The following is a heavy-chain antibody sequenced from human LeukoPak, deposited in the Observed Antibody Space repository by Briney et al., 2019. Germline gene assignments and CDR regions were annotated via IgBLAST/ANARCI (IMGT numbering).Heavy chain of an antibody. J-gene: IGHJ4*02. CDR2: ISGSGGST. CDR3: ATSFTYYHDSSSADY. CDR1: GFTFSSYA. V-gene: IGHV3-23*01. D-gene: IGHD3-22*01. Sequence: PGGSLRLSCAASGFTFSSYAMSWVRQAPGKGLEWVSAISGSGGSTYYADSVKGRFTISRDNSKNTLYLQMNSLRAEDTAVYYCATSFTYYHDSSSADYWGQGTLVTVSS.